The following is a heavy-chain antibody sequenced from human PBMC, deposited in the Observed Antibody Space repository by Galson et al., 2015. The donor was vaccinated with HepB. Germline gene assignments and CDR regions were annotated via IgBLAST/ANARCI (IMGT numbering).Heavy chain of an antibody. Sequence: CAISGDSVSSNSATWNWIRQSPSRGLEWLGRTYYRSKWYNDYEVSVKSRITINPDTSKHKFSLQLNSVTPEDTAVYYCARGIIGDRRKFFYYWGQGTLVTVSS. CDR3: ARGIIGDRRKFFYY. CDR2: TYYRSKWYN. J-gene: IGHJ4*02. V-gene: IGHV6-1*01. D-gene: IGHD7-27*01. CDR1: GDSVSSNSAT.